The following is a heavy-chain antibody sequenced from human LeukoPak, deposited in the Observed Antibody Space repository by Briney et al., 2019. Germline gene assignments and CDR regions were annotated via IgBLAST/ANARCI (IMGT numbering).Heavy chain of an antibody. CDR1: GGSISSYY. D-gene: IGHD3-16*01. Sequence: SETLSLTCTVSGGSISSYYWSWIRQPPGKGLEWIGYIYYSGSTNYNPSLKSRVTISVDTSKNQFSLKLSSVTAADTAVYYCARASLGFDAFDIWGQGTMVTVSS. CDR2: IYYSGST. J-gene: IGHJ3*02. CDR3: ARASLGFDAFDI. V-gene: IGHV4-59*01.